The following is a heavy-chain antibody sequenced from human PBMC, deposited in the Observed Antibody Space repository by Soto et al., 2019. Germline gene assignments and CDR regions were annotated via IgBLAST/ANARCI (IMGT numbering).Heavy chain of an antibody. J-gene: IGHJ4*02. CDR1: GFTFSNRA. Sequence: GGSLRLSCAASGFTFSNRAMSWVRQAPGKGLEWVSVISDSGGSTYYADSVKGRFTISRDNSKNTLYLQMNSLRAEDTAIYYCAVRVGRYFDYWGQGTLVTVSS. V-gene: IGHV3-23*01. CDR3: AVRVGRYFDY. D-gene: IGHD3-9*01. CDR2: ISDSGGST.